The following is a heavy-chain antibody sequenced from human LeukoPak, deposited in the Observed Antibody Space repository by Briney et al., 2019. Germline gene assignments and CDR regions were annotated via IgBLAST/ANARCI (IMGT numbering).Heavy chain of an antibody. CDR2: INSDGSST. CDR3: AAHYDYGGNGVDY. Sequence: PGGSLRLSCAASGFTFSSYWMHWVRQAPGKGLVWVSRINSDGSSTSYADSVKGRFTISRDNAKNTLYLQMNSLRAEDTAVYYCAAHYDYGGNGVDYWGQGTLVTVSS. D-gene: IGHD4-23*01. CDR1: GFTFSSYW. V-gene: IGHV3-74*01. J-gene: IGHJ4*02.